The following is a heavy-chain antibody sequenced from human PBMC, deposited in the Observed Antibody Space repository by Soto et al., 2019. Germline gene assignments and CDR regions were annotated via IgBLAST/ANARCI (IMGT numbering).Heavy chain of an antibody. Sequence: SETLSLTCTVSGGSISNYYWIWIRQPPGKGLEWIGYIYYSGSTNYNPSLKSRVTISVDTSKNQFSLKLSSVTAEDTAVYYCVTALNRGGFYHGFEFWGQGTLVTVSS. J-gene: IGHJ4*02. CDR2: IYYSGST. CDR1: GGSISNYY. V-gene: IGHV4-59*12. CDR3: VTALNRGGFYHGFEF. D-gene: IGHD3-10*01.